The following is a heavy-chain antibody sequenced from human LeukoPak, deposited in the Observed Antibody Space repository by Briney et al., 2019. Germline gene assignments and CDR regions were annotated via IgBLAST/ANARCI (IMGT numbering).Heavy chain of an antibody. V-gene: IGHV3-21*01. CDR3: ARYYYDSGPGQYYYYYMDV. Sequence: GGSLRLSCAASGFTFSSYEMNWVRQAPGKGLEWVSSISSSSSYIYYADSVKGRFTISRDDAKNSLYLQMNSLRAEDTAVYYCARYYYDSGPGQYYYYYMDVWGKGTTVTISS. J-gene: IGHJ6*03. D-gene: IGHD3-22*01. CDR2: ISSSSSYI. CDR1: GFTFSSYE.